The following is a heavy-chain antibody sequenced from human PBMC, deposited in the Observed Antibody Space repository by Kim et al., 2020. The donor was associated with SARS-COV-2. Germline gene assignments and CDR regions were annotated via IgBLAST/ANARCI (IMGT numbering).Heavy chain of an antibody. CDR1: GFTFSSHA. CDR2: ISGGGGST. J-gene: IGHJ4*02. CDR3: AKDFLGGYNYGPYYFDY. V-gene: IGHV3-23*01. D-gene: IGHD5-18*01. Sequence: GGSLRLSCAASGFTFSSHAMSWVRQAPGKGLEWVSVISGGGGSTYYADSVKGRFTISRDTSKNTLNLQMNSLRAEDTAVYYCAKDFLGGYNYGPYYFDYWGQGTLVTVSS.